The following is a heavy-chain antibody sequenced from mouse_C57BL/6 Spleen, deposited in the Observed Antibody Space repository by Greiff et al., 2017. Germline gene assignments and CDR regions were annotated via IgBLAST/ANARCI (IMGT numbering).Heavy chain of an antibody. CDR2: ISYDGSN. CDR3: ASYSKIFAY. Sequence: EVKLVESGPGLVKPSQSLSLTCSVTGYSITSGYYWNWIRQFPGNKLEWMGYISYDGSNNYNPSLKNRISITRDTSKNQFFLKLNSVTTEDTATYYCASYSKIFAYWGQGTLVTVSA. D-gene: IGHD2-5*01. CDR1: GYSITSGYY. J-gene: IGHJ3*01. V-gene: IGHV3-6*01.